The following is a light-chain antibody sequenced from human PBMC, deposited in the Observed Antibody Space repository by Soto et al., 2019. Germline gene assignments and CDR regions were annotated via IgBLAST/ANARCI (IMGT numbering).Light chain of an antibody. V-gene: IGLV2-14*01. CDR1: SSDVGGYNY. J-gene: IGLJ1*01. Sequence: QSVLTQPASVSGSPGQSITISCTGTSSDVGGYNYVSWYQQNPGKAPKLMIYEVSNRPSGVPDRFSGSKSGNTASLTISGLQDEEEAAYSCSLYKSESTYVFGTGTKVTV. CDR2: EVS. CDR3: SLYKSESTYV.